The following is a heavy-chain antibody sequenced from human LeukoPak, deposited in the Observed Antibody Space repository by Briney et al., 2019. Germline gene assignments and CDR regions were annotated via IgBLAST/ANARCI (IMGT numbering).Heavy chain of an antibody. Sequence: PGGSLRLSCAASGFTFSSYSLNWVRQAPGKGLEWVSSISSSSSYIYYADSVKGRFTISRDNAKNSLYLQMNSLRAEDTAVYYCAELGITMIGGVWGKGTTVTISS. CDR2: ISSSSSYI. V-gene: IGHV3-21*01. CDR1: GFTFSSYS. J-gene: IGHJ6*04. CDR3: AELGITMIGGV. D-gene: IGHD3-10*02.